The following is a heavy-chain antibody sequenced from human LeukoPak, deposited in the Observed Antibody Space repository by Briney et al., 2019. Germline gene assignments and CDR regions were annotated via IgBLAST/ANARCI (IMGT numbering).Heavy chain of an antibody. V-gene: IGHV4-39*07. Sequence: SETLSLTCTVSGGSISSSSYYWGWIRQPPGKGLEWIGSIYYSGSTYYNPSLKSRVTTSVDTSKNQFSLKLSSVTAADTAVYYCARAWELPANYWGQGTLVTVSS. D-gene: IGHD1-26*01. J-gene: IGHJ4*02. CDR2: IYYSGST. CDR1: GGSISSSSYY. CDR3: ARAWELPANY.